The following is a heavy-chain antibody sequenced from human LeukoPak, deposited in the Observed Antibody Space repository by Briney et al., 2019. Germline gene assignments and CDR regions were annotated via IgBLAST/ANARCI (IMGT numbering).Heavy chain of an antibody. Sequence: PSETLSLTCTVSGGSISSSSYYWGWIRQPPGKGLEWIGSIYYSGSTYYNPSLKSRVTISVDTSKNQFSLKLSSVTAADTAVYYCARHALAAAGTEWFDPWGQGTLVTVSS. D-gene: IGHD6-13*01. CDR1: GGSISSSSYY. V-gene: IGHV4-39*01. CDR2: IYYSGST. J-gene: IGHJ5*02. CDR3: ARHALAAAGTEWFDP.